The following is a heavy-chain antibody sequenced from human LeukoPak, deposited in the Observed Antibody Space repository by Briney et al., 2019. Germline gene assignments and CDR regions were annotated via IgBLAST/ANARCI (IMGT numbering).Heavy chain of an antibody. D-gene: IGHD2-15*01. Sequence: PSETLSLTCIVSGDSISSYYWSWIRQPAGKGLEWIGRIYTSGSTNYNPSLKSRVTMSVDTSKNQFSLRLSSVTAADTAVYHCARDIAGRGYFDYWGQGTLVTVSS. CDR3: ARDIAGRGYFDY. V-gene: IGHV4-4*07. J-gene: IGHJ4*02. CDR2: IYTSGST. CDR1: GDSISSYY.